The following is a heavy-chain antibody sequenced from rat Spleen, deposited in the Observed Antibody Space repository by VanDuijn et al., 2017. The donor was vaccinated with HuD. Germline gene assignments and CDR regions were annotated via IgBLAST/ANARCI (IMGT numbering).Heavy chain of an antibody. CDR1: VYSITSSYR. J-gene: IGHJ2*01. Sequence: QLQESGPGLVKPSQSLSLTCSVTVYSITSSYRWNWIRKFPGNKLEWMGYINGAGSTNYNPSLKSRISITRDTSKNQFFLQVNSVTTEDTATYYCARWDVYYGSFFDYWGQGVMVTVSS. V-gene: IGHV3-3*01. D-gene: IGHD1-6*01. CDR2: INGAGST. CDR3: ARWDVYYGSFFDY.